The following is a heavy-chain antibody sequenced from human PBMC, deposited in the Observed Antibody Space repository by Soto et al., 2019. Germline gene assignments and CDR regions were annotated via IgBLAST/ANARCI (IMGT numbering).Heavy chain of an antibody. CDR3: ARAGAGKYRLLWTSYYYYGRDV. CDR1: GGSFSGYY. Sequence: SETLSLTCAAYGGSFSGYYWSWIRQPPGKGREWIGEINHSGSTNYNPSLKSRVTISVDTSKNQFSLKLSSVTAADKAVSDSARAGAGKYRLLWTSYYYYGRDVWRQGTKVTV. V-gene: IGHV4-34*01. D-gene: IGHD2-2*01. CDR2: INHSGST. J-gene: IGHJ6*02.